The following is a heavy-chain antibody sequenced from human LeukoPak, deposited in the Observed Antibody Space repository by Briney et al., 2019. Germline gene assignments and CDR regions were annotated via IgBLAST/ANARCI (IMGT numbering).Heavy chain of an antibody. D-gene: IGHD3-3*01. CDR1: GYSISSGYY. CDR2: IHHSGST. CDR3: ASKHYDFWSGYYRRGYYFDY. J-gene: IGHJ4*02. V-gene: IGHV4-38-2*01. Sequence: SETLSLTCAVSGYSISSGYYWGWIRQPPGKGLEWIGSIHHSGSTYYNPSLKSRVTISVDTSKNQFSLKLSSVTAADTAVYYCASKHYDFWSGYYRRGYYFDYWGQGTLVTVSS.